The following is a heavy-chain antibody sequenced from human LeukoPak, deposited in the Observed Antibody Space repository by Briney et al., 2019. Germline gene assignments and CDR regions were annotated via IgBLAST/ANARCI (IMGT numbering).Heavy chain of an antibody. CDR3: ARDGDYDSNGYYFWC. J-gene: IGHJ4*02. D-gene: IGHD3-22*01. V-gene: IGHV1-18*01. Sequence: ASVKVSCKASGYTFTSYGISWVRQAPGQGLEWMGWISAYNGNTNYAQKLQGRVTMTTDTSTSTAYMELRSLRTDDTAVYYCARDGDYDSNGYYFWCWGQGTLVTVSS. CDR2: ISAYNGNT. CDR1: GYTFTSYG.